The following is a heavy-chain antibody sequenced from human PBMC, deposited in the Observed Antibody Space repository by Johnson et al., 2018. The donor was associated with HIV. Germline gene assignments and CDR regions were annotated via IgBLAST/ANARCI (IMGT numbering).Heavy chain of an antibody. CDR2: IWYDETIK. J-gene: IGHJ3*01. V-gene: IGHV3-33*01. Sequence: QVQLVESGGGVVQPGKSLRLSCAASGFTFSSYGMHWVRQAPGKGLEWVAVIWYDETIKYYGDSVKGRFTISRDNSKNTLYLQMNSLRVEDTAVYYCARDLGRPDAFDVWGQGTMVTVSS. D-gene: IGHD2-15*01. CDR1: GFTFSSYG. CDR3: ARDLGRPDAFDV.